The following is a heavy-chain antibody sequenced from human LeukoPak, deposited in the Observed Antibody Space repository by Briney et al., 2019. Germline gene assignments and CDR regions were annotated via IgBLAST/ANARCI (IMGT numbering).Heavy chain of an antibody. J-gene: IGHJ6*02. CDR1: GFTFSSYG. CDR2: IWYDGSNK. CDR3: ARDRGYGDYAPGWYYYYGMDI. V-gene: IGHV3-33*01. D-gene: IGHD4-17*01. Sequence: GGSLRLPCAASGFTFSSYGMHWVRQAPGKGLEWVAVIWYDGSNKYYADSVKGRFTISRDNSKNTLYLQMNSLRAEDTAVYYCARDRGYGDYAPGWYYYYGMDIWGQGTTVTVSS.